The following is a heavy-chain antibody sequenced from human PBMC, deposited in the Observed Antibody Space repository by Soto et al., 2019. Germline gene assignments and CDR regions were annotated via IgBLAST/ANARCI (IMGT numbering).Heavy chain of an antibody. CDR2: IFYSGST. J-gene: IGHJ4*02. Sequence: PSETLSLTCTVFGGSISSYYWSWIRQPPGKGLEWIGYIFYSGSTNYNPSLKSRVTISVDTSKNQFSLKLSSVTAADTDVYYCARRYSSSFDYWGQGTLVNVSS. V-gene: IGHV4-59*08. CDR3: ARRYSSSFDY. D-gene: IGHD6-13*01. CDR1: GGSISSYY.